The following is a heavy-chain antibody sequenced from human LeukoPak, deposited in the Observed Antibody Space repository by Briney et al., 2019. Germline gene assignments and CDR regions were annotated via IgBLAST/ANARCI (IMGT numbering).Heavy chain of an antibody. Sequence: PGGSLRLSCAASGFTFSSYGMHWVRQAPGKGLEWVAVISYDGSNKYYADSVKGRFTISRDNSKNTLYLQMNSLRAEDTAVYYCAKVHILMYYFDYWGQGTLVTVSS. J-gene: IGHJ4*02. CDR1: GFTFSSYG. CDR2: ISYDGSNK. D-gene: IGHD3-9*01. CDR3: AKVHILMYYFDY. V-gene: IGHV3-30*18.